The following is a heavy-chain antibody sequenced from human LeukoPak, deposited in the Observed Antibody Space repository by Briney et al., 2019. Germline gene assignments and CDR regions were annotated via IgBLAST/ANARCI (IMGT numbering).Heavy chain of an antibody. D-gene: IGHD4-17*01. CDR2: ISSSSSYI. CDR1: GSTFSSYS. J-gene: IGHJ3*02. CDR3: ARDTVTTVAAFDI. V-gene: IGHV3-21*01. Sequence: GGSLRLSCAASGSTFSSYSMNWVRQAPGKGLEWVSSISSSSSYIYYADSVKGRFTISRDNAKNSLYLQMNSLRAEDTAVYYCARDTVTTVAAFDIWGQGTMVTVSS.